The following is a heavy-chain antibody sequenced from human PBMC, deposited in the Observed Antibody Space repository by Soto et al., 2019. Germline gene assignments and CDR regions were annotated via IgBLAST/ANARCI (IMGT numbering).Heavy chain of an antibody. D-gene: IGHD5-18*01. CDR1: RFTFSNYG. Sequence: QVQLVESGGGVVQPGRSLRLSCAASRFTFSNYGMQWVRQAPGKGLEWVAVISHDGTVKYYADPVKGRFTIARDNFQNTLELQMDSLRAEDTAVHYCAKERDTRSSSCFDSWGQGTLVTVSS. V-gene: IGHV3-30*18. J-gene: IGHJ4*02. CDR3: AKERDTRSSSCFDS. CDR2: ISHDGTVK.